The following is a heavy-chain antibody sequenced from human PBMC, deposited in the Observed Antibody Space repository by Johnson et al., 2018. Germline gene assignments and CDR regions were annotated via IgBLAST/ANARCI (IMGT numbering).Heavy chain of an antibody. V-gene: IGHV3-30*18. D-gene: IGHD6-19*01. Sequence: QVQLVESGGGVVQPGRSLRLSCAASGFTFSSYGMHWVRQAPGKGLEWVAVISYDGGNKYYADSVKGRFTISRDNSKNTLYLKMNSLRTEDTALYYCAKDLEWLVLSYYYYYMDVWGKGTTVTVSS. CDR2: ISYDGGNK. CDR1: GFTFSSYG. J-gene: IGHJ6*03. CDR3: AKDLEWLVLSYYYYYMDV.